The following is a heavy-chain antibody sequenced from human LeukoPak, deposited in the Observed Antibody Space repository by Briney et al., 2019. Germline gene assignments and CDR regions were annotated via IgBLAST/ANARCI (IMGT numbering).Heavy chain of an antibody. Sequence: ASVKVSCKASGYTFTGYYMHWVRQAPGQGLEWMGWINPNSGGTNYAQKFQGRATMTRDTSISTAYMELSRLRSDDTAVYYCARSPWEGSYYYFDYWGQGTLVTVSS. CDR1: GYTFTGYY. CDR2: INPNSGGT. J-gene: IGHJ4*02. D-gene: IGHD1-26*01. CDR3: ARSPWEGSYYYFDY. V-gene: IGHV1-2*02.